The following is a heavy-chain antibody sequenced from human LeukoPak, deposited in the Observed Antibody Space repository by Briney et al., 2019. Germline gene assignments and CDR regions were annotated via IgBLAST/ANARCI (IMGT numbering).Heavy chain of an antibody. D-gene: IGHD1-1*01. Sequence: GRSLRLSCAASGFTFSSYAMHWVRQAPGKGLEWVAVISYDGSNKYYADSVKGRFTISRDNSKNTLYLQMNSLRAEDTAVYYCAGDLNWYESYAFDIWGQGTMVTVSS. V-gene: IGHV3-30*04. CDR1: GFTFSSYA. CDR3: AGDLNWYESYAFDI. J-gene: IGHJ3*02. CDR2: ISYDGSNK.